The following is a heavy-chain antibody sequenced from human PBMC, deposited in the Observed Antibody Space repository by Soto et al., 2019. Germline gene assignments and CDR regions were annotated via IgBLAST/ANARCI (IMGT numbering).Heavy chain of an antibody. CDR2: LWFDGSNK. V-gene: IGHV3-33*01. CDR3: ARSREGGWNAFDL. J-gene: IGHJ3*01. Sequence: QVQLVESGGGVVQPGRSLRLSCAASGFTFSSYGMHWVRQAPGKGLEWVAGLWFDGSNKYHADSVKGRFTISRDNSKNTLYLQMISLRVEETAVYYCARSREGGWNAFDLWGRGTMVTVSS. D-gene: IGHD1-1*01. CDR1: GFTFSSYG.